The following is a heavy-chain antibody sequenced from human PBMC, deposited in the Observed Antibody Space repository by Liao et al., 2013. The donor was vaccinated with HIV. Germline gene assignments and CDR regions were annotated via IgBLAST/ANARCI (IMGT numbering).Heavy chain of an antibody. Sequence: QVQLQESGPRLVKPSETLSLTCGVSAASISSYSWSWIRQPAGKGLEWIGRISGVEQSLQPLLKSRVTMSVDTSRNKVFLNLNSVTAADTAVYYCARSPYYYDSSGYLPSYYHYYYYMDVWAKDRRRPSP. J-gene: IGHJ6*03. CDR1: AASISSYS. CDR3: ARSPYYYDSSGYLPSYYHYYYYMDV. CDR2: ISGVEQ. V-gene: IGHV4-4*07. D-gene: IGHD3-22*01.